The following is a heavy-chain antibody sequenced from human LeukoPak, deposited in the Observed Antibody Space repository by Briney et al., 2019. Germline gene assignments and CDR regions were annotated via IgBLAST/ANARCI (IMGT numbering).Heavy chain of an antibody. CDR1: DFSFSSRW. J-gene: IGHJ4*02. V-gene: IGHV3-74*01. CDR3: AKGHVAGSDRHWDY. Sequence: GGSLRLSCATSDFSFSSRWMHWVRQAPGKGLVWVSRIISDGSSISYADSVKGRFTISRDNAKNTVYLQMNSLRAEDTAAYFCAKGHVAGSDRHWDYWGQGALVTVSS. CDR2: IISDGSSI. D-gene: IGHD6-19*01.